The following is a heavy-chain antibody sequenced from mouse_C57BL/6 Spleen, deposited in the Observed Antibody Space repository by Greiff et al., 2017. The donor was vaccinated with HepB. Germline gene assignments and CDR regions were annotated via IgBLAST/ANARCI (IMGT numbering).Heavy chain of an antibody. V-gene: IGHV1-26*01. CDR3: ARSGSSTLGREDE. J-gene: IGHJ2*01. CDR1: GYTFTDYY. CDR2: INPNNGGT. Sequence: EVQLQQSGPELVKPGASVKLSCKASGYTFTDYYMSWVKQSHGKSLEWIGDINPNNGGTSYNQKFKGKATLTVDKSYSTAYMRLRSLTSEDSAVYDCARSGSSTLGREDEWGRVTTLTVS. D-gene: IGHD3-1*01.